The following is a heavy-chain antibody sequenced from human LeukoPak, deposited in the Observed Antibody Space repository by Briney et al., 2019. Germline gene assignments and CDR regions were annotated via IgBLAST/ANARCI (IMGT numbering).Heavy chain of an antibody. CDR2: ISWNSGSI. CDR3: AKGTYVAAAGAYNWFDP. J-gene: IGHJ5*02. V-gene: IGHV3-9*01. D-gene: IGHD6-13*01. CDR1: GFTFDDYA. Sequence: PGRSLRLSCAASGFTFDDYAMHWVRQAPGKGLEWVSGISWNSGSIGYADSVKGRFTISRDNAKNSLYLQMNSLRAEDTALYYCAKGTYVAAAGAYNWFDPWGQGTLVTVSS.